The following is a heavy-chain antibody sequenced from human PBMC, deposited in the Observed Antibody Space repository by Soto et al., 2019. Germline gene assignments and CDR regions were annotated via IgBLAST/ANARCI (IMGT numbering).Heavy chain of an antibody. CDR3: ARDRGYCSGGSCYSLWYFDL. V-gene: IGHV4-31*03. D-gene: IGHD2-15*01. CDR2: IYYSGST. Sequence: QVQLQESGPGLVKPSQTLSLTCTVSCGSISSGGYYWSWIRQHPGKGLEWIGYIYYSGSTYYNPSLKSRVTISVDTSKNQFSLKLSSVTAADTAVYYCARDRGYCSGGSCYSLWYFDLWGRGTLVTVSS. J-gene: IGHJ2*01. CDR1: CGSISSGGYY.